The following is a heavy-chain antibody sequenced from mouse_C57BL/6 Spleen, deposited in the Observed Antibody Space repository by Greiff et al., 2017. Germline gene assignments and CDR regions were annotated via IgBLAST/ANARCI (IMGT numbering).Heavy chain of an antibody. CDR1: GFTFSDYG. CDR2: ISSGSSTI. Sequence: EVQLQESGGGLVKPGGSLKLSCAASGFTFSDYGMHWVRQAPEKGLEWVAYISSGSSTIYYADTVKGRLTISRDNAKNTLFLQMTSLRSEDTAMYYCARPRLSYFDYWGQGTTLTVSS. V-gene: IGHV5-17*01. D-gene: IGHD6-1*01. CDR3: ARPRLSYFDY. J-gene: IGHJ2*01.